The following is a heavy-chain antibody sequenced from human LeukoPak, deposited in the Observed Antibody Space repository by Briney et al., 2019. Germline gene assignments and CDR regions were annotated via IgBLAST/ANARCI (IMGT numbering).Heavy chain of an antibody. D-gene: IGHD3-3*02. CDR1: GFNFSDYY. J-gene: IGHJ4*02. Sequence: KPGGSLRLSCAASGFNFSDYYMSWMRQAPGRGLEWVSYMSISGDTIYYADSMKGRFTISRDNAKNSLYLQMNSLRAEDTAVYYCARGPHLYFDYWGQGTLVTVSS. CDR2: MSISGDTI. CDR3: ARGPHLYFDY. V-gene: IGHV3-11*04.